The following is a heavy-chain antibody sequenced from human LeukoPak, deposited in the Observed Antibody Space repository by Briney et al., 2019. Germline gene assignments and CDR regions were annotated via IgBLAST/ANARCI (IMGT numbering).Heavy chain of an antibody. J-gene: IGHJ5*02. CDR1: GGTLTSYA. CDR2: IMHIFGTA. V-gene: IGHV1-69*05. CDR3: AREAIFGVVDWFDP. D-gene: IGHD3-3*01. Sequence: ASVKVSCKASGGTLTSYAISWVRQGPGQGLEWMGGIMHIFGTANYAQKFQGRVTITTDESTSTDYMELSSLRAENTAVYYCAREAIFGVVDWFDPWGQGTLVTVSS.